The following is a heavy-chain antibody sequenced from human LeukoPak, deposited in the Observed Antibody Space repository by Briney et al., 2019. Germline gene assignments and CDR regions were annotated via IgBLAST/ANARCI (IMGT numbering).Heavy chain of an antibody. CDR2: IIPIFGTA. CDR3: ATPLDLDYGGNTPSYYYYMDV. D-gene: IGHD4-23*01. CDR1: GGSFISYD. Sequence: SVTVSYTETGGSFISYDIRWVRQAHGQGKEGMGGIIPIFGTANYAQKFQGRVTITTDESTSRAYMEVRRLRWEDTAVYYCATPLDLDYGGNTPSYYYYMDVWGKGTTVTVSS. V-gene: IGHV1-69*05. J-gene: IGHJ6*03.